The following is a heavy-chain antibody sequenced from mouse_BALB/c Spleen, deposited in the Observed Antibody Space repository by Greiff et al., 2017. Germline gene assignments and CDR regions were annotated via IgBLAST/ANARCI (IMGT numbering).Heavy chain of an antibody. D-gene: IGHD2-4*01. J-gene: IGHJ3*01. V-gene: IGHV5-12-2*01. Sequence: EVKLVDSGGGLVQPGGSLKLSCAASGFTFSSYTMSWVRQTPEKRLEWVAYISNGGGSTYYPDTVKGRFTISRDNAKNTLYLQMSSLKSEDTAMYYCARHDDYDVPFAYWGQGTLVTVSA. CDR3: ARHDDYDVPFAY. CDR1: GFTFSSYT. CDR2: ISNGGGST.